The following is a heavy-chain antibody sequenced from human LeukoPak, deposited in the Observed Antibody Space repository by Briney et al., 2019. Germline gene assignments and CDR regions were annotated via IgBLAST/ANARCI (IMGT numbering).Heavy chain of an antibody. D-gene: IGHD3-10*01. CDR1: GYTFRDYG. J-gene: IGHJ3*02. CDR3: ARSISMVRGAIRDSFDI. Sequence: ASVKVSCKASGYTFRDYGISWVRQAPGQGLEWMGWISPYSGNTNYAQNLQGRVTMTTDTSTSTAYMELRSLRSDDTAVYYCARSISMVRGAIRDSFDIWGQGTMVTVSS. CDR2: ISPYSGNT. V-gene: IGHV1-18*01.